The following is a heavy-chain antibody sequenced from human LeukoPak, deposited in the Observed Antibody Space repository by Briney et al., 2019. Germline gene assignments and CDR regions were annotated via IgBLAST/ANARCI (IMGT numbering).Heavy chain of an antibody. CDR2: IWYDGSNK. V-gene: IGHV3-33*01. J-gene: IGHJ3*02. D-gene: IGHD1-26*01. CDR1: GFTFSSYG. CDR3: ARDEGYSGSYFDAFDI. Sequence: GGSLRLSCAASGFTFSSYGMHWVRQAPGKGLEGVAVIWYDGSNKYYADSVKGRFTISRDNSKNTLYLQMNSLRAEDTAVYYCARDEGYSGSYFDAFDIWGQGTMVTVSS.